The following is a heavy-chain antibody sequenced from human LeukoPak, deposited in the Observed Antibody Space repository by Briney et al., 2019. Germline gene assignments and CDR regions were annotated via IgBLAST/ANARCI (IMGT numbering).Heavy chain of an antibody. J-gene: IGHJ4*02. D-gene: IGHD1-1*01. V-gene: IGHV3-30*02. CDR2: IRYDESDK. CDR1: GFTFSHYG. Sequence: QSGGSLRLSCATSGFTFSHYGMHWVRQAPGRGLDWVAHIRYDESDKYYADSVKGRFTISRDISKNTVYLQMNSLRVEGTAVYYCAKDFNWAFDYWGQGTLVTVSS. CDR3: AKDFNWAFDY.